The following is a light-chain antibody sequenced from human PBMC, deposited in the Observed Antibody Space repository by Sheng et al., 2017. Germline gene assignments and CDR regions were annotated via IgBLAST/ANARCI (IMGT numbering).Light chain of an antibody. CDR1: QRLYSSY. V-gene: IGKV3-15*01. J-gene: IGKJ4*01. Sequence: EIVLTQSPGTLALSPGERATLSCRASQRLYSSYLAWYQQKPGQAPRLLIYAASTRATGIPARFSGSGSGTEFTLTISTLQSEDFAVYYCQQYDKWPLPFGGGTKVEIK. CDR3: QQYDKWPLP. CDR2: AAS.